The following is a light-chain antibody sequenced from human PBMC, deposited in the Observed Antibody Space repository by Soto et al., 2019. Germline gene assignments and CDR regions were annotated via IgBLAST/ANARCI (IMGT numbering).Light chain of an antibody. J-gene: IGLJ3*02. Sequence: QSVLTQPPSVSAAPGQKVTISCSGSSSMLGYNFVSWYQQFPGVAPKLLIYDNNKRPSGVPDRFSGSNSGTSATLGITGLQSGDEADYYCGAWDPSLNTGVFGGGTKLTVL. CDR2: DNN. CDR1: SSMLGYNF. V-gene: IGLV1-51*01. CDR3: GAWDPSLNTGV.